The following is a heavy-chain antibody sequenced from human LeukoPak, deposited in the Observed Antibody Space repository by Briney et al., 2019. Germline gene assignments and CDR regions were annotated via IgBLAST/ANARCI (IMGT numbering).Heavy chain of an antibody. J-gene: IGHJ4*02. V-gene: IGHV3-74*01. Sequence: CXXSGFTFSSYSMNWVRQAPGKGPVWVSRIKTDGSITDYADFVKGRFTISRDNAKNTLYLQMNSLRAEDTAVYYXXXXXXXXTACTGCWGQGTLVTVSS. CDR3: XXXXXXXTACTGC. CDR2: IKTDGSIT. D-gene: IGHD5-18*01. CDR1: GFTFSSYS.